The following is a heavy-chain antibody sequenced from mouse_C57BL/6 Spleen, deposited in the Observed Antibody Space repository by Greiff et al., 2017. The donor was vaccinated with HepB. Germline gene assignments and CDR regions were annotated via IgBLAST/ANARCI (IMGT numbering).Heavy chain of an antibody. Sequence: QVQLQQSGPGLVQPSQSLSITCTVSGFSLTSYGVHWVRQSPGKGLEWLGVIWRGGSTDYNAAFMSRLSITKDNSKSQVFFKMNSLQADDTAIYYCAKRREIYYGYAEYYAMDYWGQGTSVTVSS. CDR2: IWRGGST. D-gene: IGHD2-2*01. CDR3: AKRREIYYGYAEYYAMDY. CDR1: GFSLTSYG. J-gene: IGHJ4*01. V-gene: IGHV2-5*01.